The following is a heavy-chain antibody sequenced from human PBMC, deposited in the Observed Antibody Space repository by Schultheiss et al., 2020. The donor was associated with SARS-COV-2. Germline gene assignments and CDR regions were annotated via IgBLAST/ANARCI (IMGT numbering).Heavy chain of an antibody. J-gene: IGHJ5*02. CDR1: GGSISSYY. D-gene: IGHD3-10*01. V-gene: IGHV4-4*07. Sequence: SETLSLTCTVSGGSISSYYWSWIRQPAGKGLEWIGSIYTSGSTNYNPSLKSRVTISVDTSKNQFSLKLSSVTAADTAVYYCARDAVYYYGSGSWDWFDPWGQGTLVTVSS. CDR2: IYTSGST. CDR3: ARDAVYYYGSGSWDWFDP.